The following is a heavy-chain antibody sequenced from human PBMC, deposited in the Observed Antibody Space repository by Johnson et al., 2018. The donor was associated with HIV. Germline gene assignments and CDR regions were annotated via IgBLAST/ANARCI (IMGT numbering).Heavy chain of an antibody. J-gene: IGHJ3*02. D-gene: IGHD3-22*01. Sequence: QVQLVESGGGVVQPGRSLRLSCAVSGFTFSSYAMHWVRQAPGKGLEWVTVISYDGSNKYYADSVKGRFTISRDNSKNTLYLQMNSLRAEDTALYYCAKGGYDSEDAFDIWGQGTMVTVSS. CDR2: ISYDGSNK. CDR1: GFTFSSYA. V-gene: IGHV3-30-3*01. CDR3: AKGGYDSEDAFDI.